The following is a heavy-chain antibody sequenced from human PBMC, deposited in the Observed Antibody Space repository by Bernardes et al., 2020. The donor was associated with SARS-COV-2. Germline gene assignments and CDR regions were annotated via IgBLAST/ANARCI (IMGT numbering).Heavy chain of an antibody. Sequence: SETLSLTCTVSGGSINSYYWSWIRQPAGKGLECIGRIYTSGSTNYNPSLKSRVTMSVDMSKNQFSLRLSSVTAADTAVYYCARVVPYTTSSYYFDYWGQGTLVTVSS. CDR2: IYTSGST. V-gene: IGHV4-4*07. J-gene: IGHJ4*02. D-gene: IGHD6-6*01. CDR3: ARVVPYTTSSYYFDY. CDR1: GGSINSYY.